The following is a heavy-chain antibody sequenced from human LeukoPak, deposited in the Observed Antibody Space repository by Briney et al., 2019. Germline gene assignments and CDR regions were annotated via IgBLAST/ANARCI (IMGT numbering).Heavy chain of an antibody. D-gene: IGHD6-13*01. Sequence: ASVKVSCKASGYTFTSYGISWVRQAPGQGLEWMGWISAYNGNTNYAQNLQGRVTMTTDTSTSTAYMELRSLRSDDTAVYYCARDQPLAAAAAPDYWGQGTLVTVSS. J-gene: IGHJ4*02. CDR1: GYTFTSYG. V-gene: IGHV1-18*01. CDR2: ISAYNGNT. CDR3: ARDQPLAAAAAPDY.